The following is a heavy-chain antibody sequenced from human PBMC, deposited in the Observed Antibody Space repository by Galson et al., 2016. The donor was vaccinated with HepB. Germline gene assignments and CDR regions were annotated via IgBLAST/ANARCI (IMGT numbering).Heavy chain of an antibody. CDR1: GFTFSTYA. CDR3: AKDSGGDAYYFDH. CDR2: IVGRGVST. J-gene: IGHJ4*02. D-gene: IGHD2-21*02. V-gene: IGHV3-23*01. Sequence: SLRLSCAASGFTFSTYAMTWGRQAPGKGLEWVSVIVGRGVSTYYTDSVKGRFTISRDNSKNTLYLQMNSLRAEDTAVYFCAKDSGGDAYYFDHWGQGTLVTVSS.